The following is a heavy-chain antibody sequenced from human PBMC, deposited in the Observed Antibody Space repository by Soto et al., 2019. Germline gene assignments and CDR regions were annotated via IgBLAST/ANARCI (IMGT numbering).Heavy chain of an antibody. V-gene: IGHV3-48*02. CDR2: ISNTSGTR. CDR3: ARDSSAAARRGGMDV. D-gene: IGHD3-22*01. Sequence: EVQLVESGGGLVQPGGYLRLSCAASGFTFSSYSMNWVRKAPGKGLEWVSYISNTSGTRYYADSVKGRITISRDNAKNSLYLQLNSLREEDTAVYYCARDSSAAARRGGMDVWGQGIKVSVSS. CDR1: GFTFSSYS. J-gene: IGHJ6*02.